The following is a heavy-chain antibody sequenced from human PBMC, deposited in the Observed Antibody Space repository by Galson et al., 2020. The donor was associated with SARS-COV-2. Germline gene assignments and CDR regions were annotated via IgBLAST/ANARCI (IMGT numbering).Heavy chain of an antibody. CDR2: IYYSGST. V-gene: IGHV4-59*13. D-gene: IGHD5-12*01. Sequence: SETLSLTCTVSGGSISSYYWSWIRQPPGKGLEWIGYIYYSGSTNYNPSLKSRVTISVDTSKNQFSLKLSSVTAADTAVYYCARGVRWLQLGGYYYYGMDVWGQGTTVTVSS. J-gene: IGHJ6*02. CDR3: ARGVRWLQLGGYYYYGMDV. CDR1: GGSISSYY.